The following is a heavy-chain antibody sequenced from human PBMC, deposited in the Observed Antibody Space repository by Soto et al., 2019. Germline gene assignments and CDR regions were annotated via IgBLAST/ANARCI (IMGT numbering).Heavy chain of an antibody. CDR3: ARGHYYDSSGSNHPGGFQH. CDR1: GGSISGGGYY. D-gene: IGHD3-22*01. CDR2: IYYSGST. Sequence: PSETLSLTCTVSGGSISGGGYYWSWIRQHPGKGLEWIGYIYYSGSTYYNPSLKSRVTISVDTSKNQFSLKLSSVTAADTAVYYCARGHYYDSSGSNHPGGFQHWGQGTLVTVSS. V-gene: IGHV4-31*03. J-gene: IGHJ1*01.